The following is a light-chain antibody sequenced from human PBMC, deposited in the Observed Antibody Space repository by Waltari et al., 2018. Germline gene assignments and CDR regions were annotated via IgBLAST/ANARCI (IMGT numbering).Light chain of an antibody. Sequence: SPATLSVSPGERATLSCRASQSFSSNLAWYQQKPGQAPRLLIYGASTRATGIPDRFSGSGSGTEFTLTISSLQSEDFAVYYCQQYNNRPPVTFGGGTQVEIK. J-gene: IGKJ4*01. CDR3: QQYNNRPPVT. CDR2: GAS. V-gene: IGKV3-15*01. CDR1: QSFSSN.